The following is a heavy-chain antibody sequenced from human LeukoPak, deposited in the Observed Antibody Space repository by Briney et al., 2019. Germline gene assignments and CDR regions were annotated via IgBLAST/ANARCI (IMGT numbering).Heavy chain of an antibody. V-gene: IGHV4-31*03. J-gene: IGHJ3*02. CDR1: GGSISSGGYY. CDR2: IYYSGST. Sequence: SQTLSLTCTVSGGSISSGGYYWSWIRQHPGKGLEWIGYIYYSGSTYYTPSLQSRVTISVDTSKNQFPLKLSSVTAADTAVYYSNAVPAAIRKDPFDIWGQGTMVTVSS. CDR3: NAVPAAIRKDPFDI. D-gene: IGHD2-2*01.